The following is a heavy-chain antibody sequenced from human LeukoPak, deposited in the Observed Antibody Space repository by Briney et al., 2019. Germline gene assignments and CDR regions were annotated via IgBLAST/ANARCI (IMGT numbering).Heavy chain of an antibody. CDR2: IIPIFGTA. D-gene: IGHD6-19*01. CDR1: GYTFTSYG. Sequence: GTSVKVSFKASGYTFTSYGISWVRQAPGQGREWMGGIIPIFGTANYAQKFQGRVTITTDESTSTAYMELSSLRSEDTAVYYCARHSSGWYLFDYWGQGTLVTVSS. J-gene: IGHJ4*02. V-gene: IGHV1-69*05. CDR3: ARHSSGWYLFDY.